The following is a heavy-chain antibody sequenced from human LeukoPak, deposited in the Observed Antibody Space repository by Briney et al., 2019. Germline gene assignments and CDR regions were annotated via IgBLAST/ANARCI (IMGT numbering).Heavy chain of an antibody. D-gene: IGHD3-10*01. V-gene: IGHV4-39*01. CDR2: IYYSGST. J-gene: IGHJ4*02. CDR3: ASLSGVTPDY. Sequence: SETLSLTCTVSGVSISSSSYYWGWIRQPPGKGLEWIGSIYYSGSTYYNPSLKSRVTISVDTSKNQFSLNLSSVTAADTAVYYCASLSGVTPDYWGQGTLVTVSS. CDR1: GVSISSSSYY.